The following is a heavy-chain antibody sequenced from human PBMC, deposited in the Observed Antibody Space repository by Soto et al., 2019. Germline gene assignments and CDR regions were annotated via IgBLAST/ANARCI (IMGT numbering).Heavy chain of an antibody. D-gene: IGHD3-10*01. CDR2: IYYSVST. CDR3: ARHYSYGSGSYLDY. CDR1: GGCISSSSYY. J-gene: IGHJ4*02. Sequence: SYALSLTCTVAGGCISSSSYYWGWIRQPPGKGLEWIGTIYYSVSTHYNPSLKSRVTISVNTSKNQISLKLSSVTAEDTAVYYCARHYSYGSGSYLDYWGQGALVTVS. V-gene: IGHV4-39*01.